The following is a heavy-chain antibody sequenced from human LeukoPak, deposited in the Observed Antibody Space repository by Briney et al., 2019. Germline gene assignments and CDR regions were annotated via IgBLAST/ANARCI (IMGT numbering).Heavy chain of an antibody. Sequence: GGSLRLSCAASGFTVSSNYMSWVRQAPGKGLEWVSVIYSGGSTYYADSVKGRFTISRDNSKNTWYLQTNSLRAEDTAVYYCASRQLATEYYYYYGMDVWGQGTTVTVSS. D-gene: IGHD6-13*01. CDR1: GFTVSSNY. V-gene: IGHV3-66*01. J-gene: IGHJ6*02. CDR3: ASRQLATEYYYYYGMDV. CDR2: IYSGGST.